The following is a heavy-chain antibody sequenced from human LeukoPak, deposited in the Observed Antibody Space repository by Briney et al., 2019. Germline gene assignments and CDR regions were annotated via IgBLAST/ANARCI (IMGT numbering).Heavy chain of an antibody. J-gene: IGHJ4*02. D-gene: IGHD3-16*01. Sequence: SETLSLTCTVSGGSISSSSYYWAWIRQPPGKGLEWIGSIYYGGSTYYNPSLKSRVTISVDTSKNQFSLKLSSVTAADTAVYYCARQRKSPDVLRFDYWGQGTLVTVSP. CDR1: GGSISSSSYY. V-gene: IGHV4-39*07. CDR3: ARQRKSPDVLRFDY. CDR2: IYYGGST.